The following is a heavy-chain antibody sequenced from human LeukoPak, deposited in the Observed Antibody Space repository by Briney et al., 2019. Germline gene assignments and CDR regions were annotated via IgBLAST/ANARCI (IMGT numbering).Heavy chain of an antibody. CDR3: ARIDVEGDFDY. V-gene: IGHV1-69*05. CDR2: IIPIVGTA. CDR1: LGTLSSYA. J-gene: IGHJ4*02. D-gene: IGHD2-21*01. Sequence: SVKVSCKTSLGTLSSYAISWVRQAPGHGLEWTGGIIPIVGTANYAQKFEGRVTITTDESTSTAYMELSSLSSEDTAVYYCARIDVEGDFDYWGQGTLVSVSS.